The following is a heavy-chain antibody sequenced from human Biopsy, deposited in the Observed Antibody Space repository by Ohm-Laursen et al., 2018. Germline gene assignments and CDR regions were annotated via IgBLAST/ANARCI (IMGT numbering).Heavy chain of an antibody. J-gene: IGHJ4*02. V-gene: IGHV4-38-2*01. CDR2: SHYSGST. CDR3: ARHGSQGYCTGGSCVDY. Sequence: TLSLTCAVFGFSISSGHYWAWIRQPPGKGLGWIAYSHYSGSTNYNPSLRHRVTISVDTSKNQFSLKLSSATAADTAVFYCARHGSQGYCTGGSCVDYWGQGALVTVSS. D-gene: IGHD2-15*01. CDR1: GFSISSGHY.